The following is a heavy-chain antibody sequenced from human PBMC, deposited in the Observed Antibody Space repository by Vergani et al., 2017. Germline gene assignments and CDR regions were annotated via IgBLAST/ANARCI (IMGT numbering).Heavy chain of an antibody. J-gene: IGHJ4*02. CDR3: AKDVGWFGELFGPDY. CDR1: GFTFSSYG. Sequence: VQLVESGGGLVQPGGSLRLSCAASGFTFSSYGMHWVRQAPGKGLEWVAVISYDGSNKYYADSVKGRFTISRDNSKNTLYLQMNSLRAEDTAIYYCAKDVGWFGELFGPDYWGQGTLVTVSS. D-gene: IGHD3-10*01. V-gene: IGHV3-30*18. CDR2: ISYDGSNK.